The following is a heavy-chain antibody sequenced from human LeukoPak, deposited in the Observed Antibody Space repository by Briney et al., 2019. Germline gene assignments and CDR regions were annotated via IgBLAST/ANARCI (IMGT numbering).Heavy chain of an antibody. CDR3: AKDLLELPDHYFDY. CDR1: GFTFSSYG. CDR2: IRYDGSNK. Sequence: GGSLRLSCAASGFTFSSYGMHWVRQAPGKGLEWVAFIRYDGSNKYYADSVKGRFTISRDNSKNTLYLQMNSLRAEDTAVYYCAKDLLELPDHYFDYWGQGTLVTVSS. D-gene: IGHD1-7*01. V-gene: IGHV3-30*02. J-gene: IGHJ4*02.